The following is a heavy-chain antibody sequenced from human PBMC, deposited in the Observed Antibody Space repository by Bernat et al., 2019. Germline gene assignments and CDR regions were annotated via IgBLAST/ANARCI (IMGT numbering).Heavy chain of an antibody. CDR1: GFTFSSYE. CDR2: ISSSGSTI. CDR3: ARMSGMEWLLYEGDFDY. V-gene: IGHV3-48*03. D-gene: IGHD3-3*01. J-gene: IGHJ4*02. Sequence: EVQLVESGGGLVQPGGSLRLSCAASGFTFSSYEMNWVRQAPGKGLEWVSYISSSGSTIYYADSVKGRFTISRDNAKNSLYLQMNSLRAEDTAVYYCARMSGMEWLLYEGDFDYWGQGTLVTVSS.